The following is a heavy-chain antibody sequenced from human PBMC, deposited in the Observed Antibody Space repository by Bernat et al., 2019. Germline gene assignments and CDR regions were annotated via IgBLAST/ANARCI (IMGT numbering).Heavy chain of an antibody. CDR1: GFTFSSYG. D-gene: IGHD3-3*01. V-gene: IGHV3-33*01. CDR3: ARARATIFGIRYYYGMDV. CDR2: IWYDGSNK. J-gene: IGHJ6*02. Sequence: QVQLVESGGGVVQPGRSLRLSCAASGFTFSSYGMHWVRQAPGKGLEWVAVIWYDGSNKYYAASVKGRFTISRYNSKNTLYLQMNSLRAEDTAVYYCARARATIFGIRYYYGMDVWGQGTTVTVSS.